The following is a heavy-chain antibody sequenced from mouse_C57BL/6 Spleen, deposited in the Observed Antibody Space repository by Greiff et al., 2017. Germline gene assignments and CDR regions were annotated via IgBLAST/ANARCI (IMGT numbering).Heavy chain of an antibody. D-gene: IGHD1-1*01. Sequence: VQLQQSGAELARPGASVKLSCKASGYTFTSYGISWVKQRTGQGLEWIGEIYPRSGNTYYNEKFKGKATLTADKSSSTAYMELRSLTSEDSAVYFCAKRGPNYYGSSPWYFDVWGTGTTVTVSS. J-gene: IGHJ1*03. CDR1: GYTFTSYG. CDR3: AKRGPNYYGSSPWYFDV. CDR2: IYPRSGNT. V-gene: IGHV1-81*01.